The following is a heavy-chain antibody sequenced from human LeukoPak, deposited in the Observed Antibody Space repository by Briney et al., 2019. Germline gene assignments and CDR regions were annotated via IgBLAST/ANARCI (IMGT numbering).Heavy chain of an antibody. J-gene: IGHJ4*02. CDR1: DGSFNFYF. D-gene: IGHD3-10*01. Sequence: SETLSLTCTVSDGSFNFYFWHWIRQPPGKGLDWIGEINNRGSTQYNPSLRSQVTISVDTSRNQFSLELTSVTAADTAVYFCARDSHSGFQWGQGTLVTVSS. CDR2: INNRGST. V-gene: IGHV4-34*01. CDR3: ARDSHSGFQ.